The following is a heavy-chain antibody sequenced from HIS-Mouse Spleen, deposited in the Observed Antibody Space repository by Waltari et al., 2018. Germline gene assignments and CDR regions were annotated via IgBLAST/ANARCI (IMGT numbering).Heavy chain of an antibody. V-gene: IGHV4-39*07. D-gene: IGHD6-13*01. Sequence: QLQLQESGPGLVKPSETLSLTCTVPGRPISSSSYYWGWTRQPPGKGLEWIGSIYYSGSTYYNPSLKSRVTISVDTSKNQFSLKLSSVTAADTAVYYCAREIPYSSSWYDWYFDLWGRGTLVTVSS. CDR1: GRPISSSSYY. CDR3: AREIPYSSSWYDWYFDL. J-gene: IGHJ2*01. CDR2: IYYSGST.